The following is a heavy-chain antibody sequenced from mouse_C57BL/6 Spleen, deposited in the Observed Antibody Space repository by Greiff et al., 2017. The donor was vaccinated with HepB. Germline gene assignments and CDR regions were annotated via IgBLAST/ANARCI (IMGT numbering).Heavy chain of an antibody. CDR2: IDPSDSET. Sequence: QVHVKQPGAELVRPGSSVKLSCKASGYTFTSYWMHWVKQRPIQGLEWIVNIDPSDSETHYNQKFKDKATLTVDKSSSTAYMQLSSLTSEDSAVYYCARESFYDRGFAYWGQGTLVTVSA. CDR3: ARESFYDRGFAY. V-gene: IGHV1-52*01. CDR1: GYTFTSYW. J-gene: IGHJ3*01. D-gene: IGHD2-3*01.